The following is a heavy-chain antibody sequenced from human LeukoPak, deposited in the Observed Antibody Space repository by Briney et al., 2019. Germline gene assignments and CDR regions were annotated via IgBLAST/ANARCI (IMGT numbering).Heavy chain of an antibody. J-gene: IGHJ3*02. V-gene: IGHV3-53*04. CDR2: IYSGGST. CDR1: GFTVSSNY. D-gene: IGHD2-21*02. CDR3: ASSVVVTAIYAFDI. Sequence: GGSLRLSCAASGFTVSSNYMSWVRQAPGKGLEWVSVIYSGGSTYYADSVKGRFTMSRHNSKNTLYLQMNSLRAEDTAVYYCASSVVVTAIYAFDIWGQGTMVTVSS.